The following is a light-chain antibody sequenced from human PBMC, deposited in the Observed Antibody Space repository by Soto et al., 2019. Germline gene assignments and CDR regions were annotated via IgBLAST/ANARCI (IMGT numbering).Light chain of an antibody. CDR1: QTIGTW. CDR3: QQLNGSPWT. V-gene: IGKV1-5*03. CDR2: KAS. J-gene: IGKJ1*01. Sequence: DIQMTQSPSTLSASVGDTVTITCRASQTIGTWLAWYQQKPAKAPKLLIYKASTLQSGVPSRFSGSRSGTEYTLTIGSLQPEDFATYYCQQLNGSPWTFGQGTKVDIK.